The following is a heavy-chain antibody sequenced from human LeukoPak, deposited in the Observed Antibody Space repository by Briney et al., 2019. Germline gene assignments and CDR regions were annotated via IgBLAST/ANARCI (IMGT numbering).Heavy chain of an antibody. V-gene: IGHV3-30*18. D-gene: IGHD3-22*01. Sequence: GGSLRLSCAASGFTFSRYGIHWVRQAPGKGLDWVALISYDGSNTYYADSVKGRFTISRDNSKNTLYLQMNNLRTEDTAVYYCAKEGRAVVTYFDYWGQGNLVNVSS. J-gene: IGHJ4*02. CDR1: GFTFSRYG. CDR3: AKEGRAVVTYFDY. CDR2: ISYDGSNT.